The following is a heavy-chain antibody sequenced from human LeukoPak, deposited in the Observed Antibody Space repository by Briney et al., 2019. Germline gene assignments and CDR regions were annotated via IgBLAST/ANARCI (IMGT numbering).Heavy chain of an antibody. Sequence: GGSLRLSCAASGFSFGSYGMHWLRQAPGKGLEWVAVIWYDGTNKYCADSVKGRFTISRDNSKNTLYLQMNSLRAEDTAVYYCARVQRGFSYSKYYFDYWGQGTLVTVSS. J-gene: IGHJ4*02. CDR2: IWYDGTNK. CDR1: GFSFGSYG. CDR3: ARVQRGFSYSKYYFDY. D-gene: IGHD5-18*01. V-gene: IGHV3-33*01.